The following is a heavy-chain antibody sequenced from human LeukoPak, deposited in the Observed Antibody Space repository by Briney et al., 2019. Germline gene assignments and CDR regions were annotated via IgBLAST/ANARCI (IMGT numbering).Heavy chain of an antibody. Sequence: SETLPLTCTVSGGSISSSSYYWGWIRQPPGKGLEWIGSIYYSGSTYYNPSLKSRVTISVDTSNNQFSLKLSSVTAADTAVYYCARVITIFGVVILMYFDYWGQGTLVTVSS. CDR2: IYYSGST. CDR1: GGSISSSSYY. D-gene: IGHD3-3*01. CDR3: ARVITIFGVVILMYFDY. V-gene: IGHV4-39*01. J-gene: IGHJ4*02.